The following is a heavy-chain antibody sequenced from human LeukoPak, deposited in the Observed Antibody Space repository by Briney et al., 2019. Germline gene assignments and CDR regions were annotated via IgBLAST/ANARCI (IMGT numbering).Heavy chain of an antibody. CDR2: ISAYNGNT. CDR3: ARFDYYDSPTRIDY. J-gene: IGHJ4*02. D-gene: IGHD3-22*01. Sequence: GASVKVSCKASGYTFTSYGISWVRQAPGQGLEWMGWISAYNGNTNYAQKLQGRVTMTTDTSTSTAYMELRSLRSDDTAVYYCARFDYYDSPTRIDYWGQGTLVTVSS. CDR1: GYTFTSYG. V-gene: IGHV1-18*01.